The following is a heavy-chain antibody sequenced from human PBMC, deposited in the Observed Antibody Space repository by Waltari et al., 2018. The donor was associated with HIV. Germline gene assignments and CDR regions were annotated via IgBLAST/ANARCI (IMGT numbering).Heavy chain of an antibody. CDR2: IDWDDDK. Sequence: QVTLRESGPALVKPTQTLTLTCTFSGFSLSTSGMCVSWIRQPPGKALEWLALIDWDDDKYYSTSLRTRLTISKDTSKNQVVLTMTNMDPVDTATYYCARTYYYDSSGYYPKEGYFDYWGQGTLVTVSS. CDR1: GFSLSTSGMC. J-gene: IGHJ4*02. D-gene: IGHD3-22*01. CDR3: ARTYYYDSSGYYPKEGYFDY. V-gene: IGHV2-70*01.